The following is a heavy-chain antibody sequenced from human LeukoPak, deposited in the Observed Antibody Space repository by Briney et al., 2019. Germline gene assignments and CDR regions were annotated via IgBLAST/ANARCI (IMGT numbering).Heavy chain of an antibody. V-gene: IGHV4-59*01. CDR3: AREKWYYYDSSGYHGGFGY. J-gene: IGHJ4*02. CDR2: IYYSGST. CDR1: GGSISSYY. D-gene: IGHD3-22*01. Sequence: PSETLSLTCTVSGGSISSYYWSWIRQPPGKGLEWIGYIYYSGSTNYNPSLKSRVTISVDTSKNQFSLKLSSVTAADTAVYYCAREKWYYYDSSGYHGGFGYWGQGTLVTVSS.